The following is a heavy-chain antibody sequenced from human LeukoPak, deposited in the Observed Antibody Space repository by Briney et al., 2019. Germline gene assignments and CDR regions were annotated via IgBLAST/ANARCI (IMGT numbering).Heavy chain of an antibody. Sequence: PSETLSLTCAVYGGSFSGYYWSWIRQPPGKGLEWIGEINHSGSTNYNPSLKSRVTISVETSKNQFSLKLSSVTAADTAVYYCARGNCSSTSCYMDYWGQGTLVTVSS. CDR2: INHSGST. D-gene: IGHD2-2*02. CDR1: GGSFSGYY. CDR3: ARGNCSSTSCYMDY. V-gene: IGHV4-34*01. J-gene: IGHJ4*02.